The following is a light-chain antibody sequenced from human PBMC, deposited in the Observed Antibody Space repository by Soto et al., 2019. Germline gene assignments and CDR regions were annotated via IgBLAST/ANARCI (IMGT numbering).Light chain of an antibody. CDR2: EGS. CDR1: SSDVGGYNY. CDR3: CSNAGSSTSSYV. Sequence: QSVLTQPASVSGSPGQSITISFTGTSSDVGGYNYVSWYQQHPGKAPKLMIYEGSKRPSGVSNRFSGSKSGNTAFLTISGLQAEDEADYYCCSNAGSSTSSYVFGTGTKVTVL. V-gene: IGLV2-23*01. J-gene: IGLJ1*01.